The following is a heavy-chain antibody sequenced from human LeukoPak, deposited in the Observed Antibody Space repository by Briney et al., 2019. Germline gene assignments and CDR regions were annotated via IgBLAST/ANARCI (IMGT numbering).Heavy chain of an antibody. CDR3: ARDGHGAMVSVGERIDP. CDR2: ISAYNGNT. Sequence: EASVKVSCKASGYTFTSYGISWVRQAPGQGLEWMGWISAYNGNTKYVQKFQGRVTMTTDTSTSTAYMELRSLTSDDTAVYYCARDGHGAMVSVGERIDPWGQGSLVTVSS. J-gene: IGHJ5*02. D-gene: IGHD5-18*01. CDR1: GYTFTSYG. V-gene: IGHV1-18*01.